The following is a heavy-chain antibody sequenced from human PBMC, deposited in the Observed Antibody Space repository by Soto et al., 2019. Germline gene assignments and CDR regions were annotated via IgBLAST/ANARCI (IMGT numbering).Heavy chain of an antibody. J-gene: IGHJ4*02. D-gene: IGHD1-26*01. CDR2: ISGSGGST. V-gene: IGHV3-23*01. CDR1: GFTFSSYA. CDR3: ANPPLSRELSSYFDY. Sequence: GGSLRLSCAASGFTFSSYAMSWVRQAPGKGLEWVSAISGSGGSTYYADSAKGRFTISRDNSKNTLYLQMNSLRAEDTAVYYCANPPLSRELSSYFDYWGQGTLVTVSS.